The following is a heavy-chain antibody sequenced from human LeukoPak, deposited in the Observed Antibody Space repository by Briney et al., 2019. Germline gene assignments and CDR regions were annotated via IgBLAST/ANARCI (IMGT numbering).Heavy chain of an antibody. D-gene: IGHD3-22*01. Sequence: SQTLSLTCTVSGGSISSGSYYWSWIRQPAGKGLEWIGRIYTSGSTNYNPSLKSRVTISVDTSKNQFSLKLSSVTAADTAVYYCARHDSWAGWFDPWGQGTLVTVSS. CDR3: ARHDSWAGWFDP. CDR1: GGSISSGSYY. J-gene: IGHJ5*02. CDR2: IYTSGST. V-gene: IGHV4-61*02.